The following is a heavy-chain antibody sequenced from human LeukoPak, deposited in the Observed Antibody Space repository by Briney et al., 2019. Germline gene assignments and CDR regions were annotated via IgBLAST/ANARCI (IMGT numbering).Heavy chain of an antibody. J-gene: IGHJ4*02. CDR1: GYTFTSYA. Sequence: ASVKVSCKASGYTFTSYAMHWVRQAPGQRLEWMGWINAGNGNTKYSQKFQGRVTITWDTSASTAYMELSSLRSEDTAVYYCARGPSGYRRVFDYWGQGTLVTVSS. CDR3: ARGPSGYRRVFDY. D-gene: IGHD5-18*01. CDR2: INAGNGNT. V-gene: IGHV1-3*01.